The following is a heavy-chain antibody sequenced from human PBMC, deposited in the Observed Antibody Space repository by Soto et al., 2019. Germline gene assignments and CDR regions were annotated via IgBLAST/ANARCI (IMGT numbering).Heavy chain of an antibody. Sequence: GASVKVSCKASGYTFTSYYMHWVRQAPGQGLEWMGIINPSGGSTSYAQKFQGRVTMTRDTSTSTVYMELSSLRSEDTAVYYCARDLGIVVVPAAIYGMDVWGQGTTVTVSS. V-gene: IGHV1-46*03. CDR2: INPSGGST. CDR3: ARDLGIVVVPAAIYGMDV. CDR1: GYTFTSYY. D-gene: IGHD2-2*03. J-gene: IGHJ6*02.